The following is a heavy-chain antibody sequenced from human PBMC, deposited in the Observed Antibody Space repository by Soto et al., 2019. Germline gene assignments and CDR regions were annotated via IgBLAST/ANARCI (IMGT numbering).Heavy chain of an antibody. V-gene: IGHV1-18*01. J-gene: IGHJ4*02. CDR1: GYTFTSYG. CDR2: ISTSKGNP. CDR3: ATRSPAFDF. Sequence: QVQLVQSGPEVKKPGASVKVSCKTSGYTFTSYGIAWVRQAPGQGLEWMGWISTSKGNPNYAQKFQGRVTMTTDTSTSTAYMKLRSLRSDDTAVYYCATRSPAFDFWGQGTLVTVSS.